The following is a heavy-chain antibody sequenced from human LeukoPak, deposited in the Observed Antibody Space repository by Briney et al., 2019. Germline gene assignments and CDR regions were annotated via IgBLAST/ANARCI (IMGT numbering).Heavy chain of an antibody. CDR1: GFPLVNYW. Sequence: PGGSLTLSCAASGFPLVNYWMSWVRQAPGKGLEWVANINEDGSYKYHADSVKGRLTISRDNAKNSLYLQMNSLRAEDTAVYYCARDATRGGDNDYWGQGTRVTVSS. CDR2: INEDGSYK. CDR3: ARDATRGGDNDY. J-gene: IGHJ4*02. D-gene: IGHD2-21*02. V-gene: IGHV3-7*01.